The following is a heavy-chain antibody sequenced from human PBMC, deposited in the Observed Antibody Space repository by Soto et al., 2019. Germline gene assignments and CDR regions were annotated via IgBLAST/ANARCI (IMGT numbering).Heavy chain of an antibody. CDR3: TTDSYSTIIRVRFDY. CDR1: GFTFTNAW. Sequence: EVQLVESGGGLVKPGGSLRLACAASGFTFTNAWINWVRQAPGKGLEWVGRIKSKTDGGTTDYAEPVKGSFAISRDDSNNIVYLQMNSLKIEDTAVYYCTTDSYSTIIRVRFDYWGHGTMVTVSS. J-gene: IGHJ4*01. D-gene: IGHD2-8*01. V-gene: IGHV3-15*07. CDR2: IKSKTDGGTT.